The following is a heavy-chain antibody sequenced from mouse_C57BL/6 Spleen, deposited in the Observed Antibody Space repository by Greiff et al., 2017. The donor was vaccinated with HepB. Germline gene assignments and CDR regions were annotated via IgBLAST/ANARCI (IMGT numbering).Heavy chain of an antibody. D-gene: IGHD2-3*01. Sequence: EVQLQQSGPGMVKPSQSLSLTCTVTGYSITSGYDWHWIRHFPGNKLEWMGYISYSGSTNYNPSLKSRISITHDTSKNHFFLKLNSVTTEDTATYYCARDRYDGGFAYWGQGTLVTVSA. CDR1: GYSITSGYD. J-gene: IGHJ3*01. V-gene: IGHV3-1*01. CDR2: ISYSGST. CDR3: ARDRYDGGFAY.